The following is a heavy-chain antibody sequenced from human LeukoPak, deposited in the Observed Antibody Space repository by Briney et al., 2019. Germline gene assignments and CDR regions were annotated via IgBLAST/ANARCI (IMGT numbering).Heavy chain of an antibody. J-gene: IGHJ4*02. V-gene: IGHV3-21*01. D-gene: IGHD3-22*01. CDR1: GYTFSSYS. Sequence: PGGPLRLSCAASGYTFSSYSMNWVRQAPGKGLEWVSFISSGSSYIYYGDSVKGRFTISRENAKKSLYLQMNSPRAEDTAVYFCARSFYDSSGYPNFDYWGQGTLVTVSS. CDR2: ISSGSSYI. CDR3: ARSFYDSSGYPNFDY.